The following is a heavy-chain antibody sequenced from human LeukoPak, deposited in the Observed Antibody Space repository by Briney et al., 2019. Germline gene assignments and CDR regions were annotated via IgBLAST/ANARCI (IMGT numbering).Heavy chain of an antibody. Sequence: TGGSLRLSCAASGFTFSSYSMNWVRQAPGKGLEWVGRIRNKANSYTTEYAASVNGRFTISRDDSNNSLYLQMNSLKTEDTAVYYCVRRQSRNYGFDYWGQGTLVSVSS. V-gene: IGHV3-72*01. CDR1: GFTFSSYS. CDR2: IRNKANSYTT. D-gene: IGHD3-16*01. J-gene: IGHJ4*02. CDR3: VRRQSRNYGFDY.